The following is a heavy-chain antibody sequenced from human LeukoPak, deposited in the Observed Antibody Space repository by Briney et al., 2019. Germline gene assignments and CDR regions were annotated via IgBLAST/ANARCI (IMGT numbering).Heavy chain of an antibody. CDR3: AREYCSGGSCYGMDV. CDR2: ISAYNGNT. Sequence: ASVKVSCKASGGTFSSYAISWVRQAPGQGLEWMGWISAYNGNTNYAQKLQGRVTMTTDTSTSTAYMELRSLRSDDTAVYYCAREYCSGGSCYGMDVWGQGTTVTVSS. D-gene: IGHD2-15*01. J-gene: IGHJ6*02. CDR1: GGTFSSYA. V-gene: IGHV1-18*01.